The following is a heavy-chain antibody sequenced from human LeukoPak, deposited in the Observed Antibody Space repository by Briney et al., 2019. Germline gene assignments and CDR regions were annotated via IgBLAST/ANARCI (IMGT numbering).Heavy chain of an antibody. J-gene: IGHJ4*02. D-gene: IGHD6-19*01. V-gene: IGHV3-48*04. CDR1: GFTFSSYS. CDR3: ARVIAVAGTSN. Sequence: GGSLRLSCVASGFTFSSYSMNWVRQAPGKGLEWVSYISSSSSTIYYADSVKGRFTISRDNAKNSLYLQMNSLRAEDTAVYYCARVIAVAGTSNWGQGTLVTVSS. CDR2: ISSSSSTI.